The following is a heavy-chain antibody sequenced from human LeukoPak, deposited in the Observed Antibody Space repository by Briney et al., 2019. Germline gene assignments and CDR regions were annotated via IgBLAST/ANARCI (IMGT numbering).Heavy chain of an antibody. V-gene: IGHV3-23*01. CDR1: GFTFSSYA. D-gene: IGHD6-13*01. J-gene: IGHJ4*02. Sequence: GGSLRLSCAASGFTFSSYAMSWVRQAPGKGLEWVSAISGSGGSTYYADSVKGRFTISRDNSKNTLYLQMNSLRAEDTAVYFCATGGGSSWYLYWGQGTLVTVSS. CDR3: ATGGGSSWYLY. CDR2: ISGSGGST.